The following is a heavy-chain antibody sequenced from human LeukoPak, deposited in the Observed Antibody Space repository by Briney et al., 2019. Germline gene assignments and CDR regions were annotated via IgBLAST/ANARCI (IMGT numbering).Heavy chain of an antibody. D-gene: IGHD7-27*01. V-gene: IGHV1-2*06. Sequence: ASVKVSCKASGYTFTGYYINWVRQAPGQGLEWMGRINPNSGGTNYAQKFQGRVTMTRDTSISTAYMEQRRLKSDDTALYYCARDFIPSGDHFWGQGTLVTVSS. CDR3: ARDFIPSGDHF. J-gene: IGHJ4*02. CDR1: GYTFTGYY. CDR2: INPNSGGT.